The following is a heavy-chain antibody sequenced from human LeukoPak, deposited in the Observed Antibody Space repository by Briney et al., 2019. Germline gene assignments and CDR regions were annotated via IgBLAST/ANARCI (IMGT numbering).Heavy chain of an antibody. J-gene: IGHJ4*02. CDR2: IYSGGST. Sequence: GSLRLSCAASGFTVSSNYMSWVRQAPGKGLEWVSVIYSGGSTYYADSVKGRFTISRDNSKNTLYLQMNSLRAEDTAVYYCARNYFSGYFDYWGQGTLVTVSS. CDR3: ARNYFSGYFDY. D-gene: IGHD3-10*01. V-gene: IGHV3-53*01. CDR1: GFTVSSNY.